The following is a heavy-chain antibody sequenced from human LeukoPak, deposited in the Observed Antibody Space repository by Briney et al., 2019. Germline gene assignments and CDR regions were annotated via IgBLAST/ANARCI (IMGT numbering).Heavy chain of an antibody. J-gene: IGHJ4*02. Sequence: SETLSLTCTVSGGSISSYYWSWIRQPPGKGLEWIGYIYYSGSTNYNPSLKSRVTISVDTSKNQFSLQLNSVTPEDTAVYYCARVGTAASIDYWGQGTLVTVSS. D-gene: IGHD6-13*01. CDR3: ARVGTAASIDY. CDR1: GGSISSYY. CDR2: IYYSGST. V-gene: IGHV4-59*12.